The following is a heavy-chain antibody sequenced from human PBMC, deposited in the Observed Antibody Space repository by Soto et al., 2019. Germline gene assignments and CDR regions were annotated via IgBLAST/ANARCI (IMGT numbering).Heavy chain of an antibody. D-gene: IGHD5-18*01. CDR2: IYFSGTT. CDR1: GGSISSGDYY. Sequence: SSETLSLTCTVSGGSISSGDYYWNWIRQPPGKGLEWIGYIYFSGTTYYNPSLKSRVIISLDTSKNQFSLNLSYVTAADTAVYYCARELNGYSFGPGEVYWGQGAMVTVSS. J-gene: IGHJ4*02. CDR3: ARELNGYSFGPGEVY. V-gene: IGHV4-30-4*01.